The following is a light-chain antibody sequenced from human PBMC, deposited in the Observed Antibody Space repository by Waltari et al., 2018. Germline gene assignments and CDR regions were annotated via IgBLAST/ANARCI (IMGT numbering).Light chain of an antibody. CDR1: TYTIGGTF. CDR2: NDN. CDR3: AVWDDSLGGV. Sequence: QSVLTQPPSVSGTPGQRVTISCSGSTYTIGGTFVNWYQQLPGKAPQLLIYNDNQGPPGVPDRFSASKSGTSAALAITGLQSEDEADYYCAVWDDSLGGVFGGGTKLTVL. V-gene: IGLV1-44*01. J-gene: IGLJ3*02.